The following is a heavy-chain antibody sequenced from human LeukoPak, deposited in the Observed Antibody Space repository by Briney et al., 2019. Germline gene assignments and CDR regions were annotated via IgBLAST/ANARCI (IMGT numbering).Heavy chain of an antibody. CDR1: GYTFTSYY. CDR3: ARGAILELNDY. CDR2: INPSGGST. D-gene: IGHD1-7*01. V-gene: IGHV1-46*01. Sequence: ASVKVSCKASGYTFTSYYMHWVRQAPGQGLEWMGIINPSGGSTSYAQKFQGRVTMTTDTSTSTAYMELRSLRSDDTAVYYCARGAILELNDYWGQGTLVTVSS. J-gene: IGHJ4*02.